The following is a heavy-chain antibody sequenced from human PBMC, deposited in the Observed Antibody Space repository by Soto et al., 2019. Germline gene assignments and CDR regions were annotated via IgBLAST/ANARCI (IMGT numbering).Heavy chain of an antibody. J-gene: IGHJ4*02. V-gene: IGHV4-59*01. CDR1: GASISSYY. CDR2: IHHSGST. D-gene: IGHD5-12*01. CDR3: TRDRWLDY. Sequence: DTLSLTCTVPGASISSYYVSWIRQSPGKGLEWIAWIHHSGSTSYNPALRSRVTTSVDTSKNQFSLNLHSMTAADTAVYYCTRDRWLDYWGQGTLVTVSS.